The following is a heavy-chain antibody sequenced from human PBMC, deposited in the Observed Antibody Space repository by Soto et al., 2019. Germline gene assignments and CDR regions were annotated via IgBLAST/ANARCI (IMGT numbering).Heavy chain of an antibody. J-gene: IGHJ4*02. Sequence: SETLSLTCAVSGDSIRTNNWWSWVRQPPGKGLEWIGEVYENGLTNYNPSLKSRVTMSVDTSRNQFSLKLSPVTAADTAMYYCARDAAVPGESDRFDYWGQGTLVTVSS. CDR3: ARDAAVPGESDRFDY. D-gene: IGHD6-19*01. CDR1: GDSIRTNNW. CDR2: VYENGLT. V-gene: IGHV4-4*02.